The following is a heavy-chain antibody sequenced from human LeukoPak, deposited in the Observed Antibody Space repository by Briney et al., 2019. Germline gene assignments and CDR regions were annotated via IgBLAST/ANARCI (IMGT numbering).Heavy chain of an antibody. CDR1: GGSFSGYY. Sequence: PSETLSLTCAVYGGSFSGYYWSWIRQPPGKGLEWIGEINHSGSTNHNPSLKSRVTISVDTSKNQFSLKLSSVTAADTAVYYCAKEGDYDILTGYPRGIDYWGQGTLVTVSS. J-gene: IGHJ4*02. D-gene: IGHD3-9*01. CDR3: AKEGDYDILTGYPRGIDY. CDR2: INHSGST. V-gene: IGHV4-34*01.